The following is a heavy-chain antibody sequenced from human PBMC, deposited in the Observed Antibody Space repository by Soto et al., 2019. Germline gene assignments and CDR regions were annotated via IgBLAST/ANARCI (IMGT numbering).Heavy chain of an antibody. Sequence: GGSLRLSCAVSGFSFSGYGMHWVGQAPGKGLEWVAVIWYDGSNKYYVDSVKGRFTISRDNSKNTVYLQMNSLRAEDTAVYYCAIDPRNSSGWYYFDYWGQETLVTVSS. CDR1: GFSFSGYG. V-gene: IGHV3-33*01. CDR2: IWYDGSNK. J-gene: IGHJ4*02. D-gene: IGHD6-19*01. CDR3: AIDPRNSSGWYYFDY.